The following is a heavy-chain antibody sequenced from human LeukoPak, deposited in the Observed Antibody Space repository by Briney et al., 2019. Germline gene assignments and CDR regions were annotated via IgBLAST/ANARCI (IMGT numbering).Heavy chain of an antibody. CDR3: ARGRWPIRGYPKYYFDY. J-gene: IGHJ4*02. D-gene: IGHD2-15*01. Sequence: SETLSLTRAVYGGSFSGYYWSWIRQPPGKGLEWIGEINHSGSTNYNPSLKSRVTISVDTSKNQFSLKLSSVTAADTAVYYCARGRWPIRGYPKYYFDYWGQGTLVTVSS. CDR2: INHSGST. CDR1: GGSFSGYY. V-gene: IGHV4-34*01.